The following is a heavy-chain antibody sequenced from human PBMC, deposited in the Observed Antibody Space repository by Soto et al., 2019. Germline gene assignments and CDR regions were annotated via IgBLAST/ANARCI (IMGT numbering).Heavy chain of an antibody. Sequence: ASAKVSCKASGYTFTGYYMHWVRQAPGQGLEWMGWINPNSGGTNYAQKFQGWVTMTRDTSISTAYMELSRLRSDDTAVYYCARGGYCSGGSCYEGGVYYYGMDVWGQGTTVTVSS. CDR1: GYTFTGYY. D-gene: IGHD2-15*01. J-gene: IGHJ6*02. V-gene: IGHV1-2*04. CDR3: ARGGYCSGGSCYEGGVYYYGMDV. CDR2: INPNSGGT.